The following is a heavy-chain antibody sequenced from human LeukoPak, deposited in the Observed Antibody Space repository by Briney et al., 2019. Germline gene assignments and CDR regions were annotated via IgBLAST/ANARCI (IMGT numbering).Heavy chain of an antibody. CDR2: IYYSGST. Sequence: PSETLSLTCTVSGGSISSSGYYWGWIRQPPGKGLEWIGSIYYSGSTYYNPSLKSRVTISVDTSKNQFSLNLGSVTAADTAVYYCARLHIAAAGTLFDYWGQGTLVTVSS. D-gene: IGHD6-13*01. CDR3: ARLHIAAAGTLFDY. V-gene: IGHV4-39*07. CDR1: GGSISSSGYY. J-gene: IGHJ4*02.